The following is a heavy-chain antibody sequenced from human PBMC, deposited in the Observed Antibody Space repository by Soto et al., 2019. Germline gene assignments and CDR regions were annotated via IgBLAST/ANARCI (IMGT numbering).Heavy chain of an antibody. J-gene: IGHJ4*02. CDR3: ARDLDGEAVAGSSYYFDY. D-gene: IGHD6-19*01. V-gene: IGHV1-18*01. CDR1: GYTFTSYG. CDR2: ISAYNGNT. Sequence: ASVKVSCKASGYTFTSYGISWVRQAPGQGLEWMGWISAYNGNTNYAQKLQGRVTMTTDTSTSTAYMELRSLRSDDTAVYYCARDLDGEAVAGSSYYFDYWGQGTLVTVSS.